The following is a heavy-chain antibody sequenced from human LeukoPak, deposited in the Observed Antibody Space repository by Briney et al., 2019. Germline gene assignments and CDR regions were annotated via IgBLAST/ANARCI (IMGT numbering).Heavy chain of an antibody. CDR1: GYTFSSYY. V-gene: IGHV1-46*01. CDR3: ARSYYDSSGPLDY. Sequence: ASVKVSCKASGYTFSSYYIHWVRQAPGQGLEWMGIINPSGGSTTYAQEFQGSVTMTRDTSTSTVYMELSSLRSEDTAVYYCARSYYDSSGPLDYWGQGTLVTVSS. CDR2: INPSGGST. D-gene: IGHD3-22*01. J-gene: IGHJ4*02.